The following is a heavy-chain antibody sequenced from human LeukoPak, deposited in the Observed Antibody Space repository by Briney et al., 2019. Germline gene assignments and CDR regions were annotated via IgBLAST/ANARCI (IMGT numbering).Heavy chain of an antibody. CDR3: VKDMAGTTRGFDY. V-gene: IGHV3-30*18. CDR1: GFTFSSYG. Sequence: GGSLRLSCAASGFTFSSYGMHWVRQAPGKGLEWVAVISYDGSNKYYADSVKGRFTTSRDNSKNTLYLQMSSLRAEDTAVYYCVKDMAGTTRGFDYWGQGTLVTVSS. D-gene: IGHD1-1*01. CDR2: ISYDGSNK. J-gene: IGHJ4*02.